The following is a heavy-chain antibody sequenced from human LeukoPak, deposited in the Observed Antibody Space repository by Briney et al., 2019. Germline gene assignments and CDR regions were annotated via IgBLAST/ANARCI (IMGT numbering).Heavy chain of an antibody. J-gene: IGHJ4*02. V-gene: IGHV3-21*01. D-gene: IGHD6-19*01. Sequence: GGSLRLSCAASGFTFSSYSMNWLRQAPGKGLEWVSSIGGSSSSIYYADSVKGRFTVSRDNAKNSLYLHMSTLRAEDTAVYYCARERAEGFDYWGQGILVTVSS. CDR2: IGGSSSSI. CDR3: ARERAEGFDY. CDR1: GFTFSSYS.